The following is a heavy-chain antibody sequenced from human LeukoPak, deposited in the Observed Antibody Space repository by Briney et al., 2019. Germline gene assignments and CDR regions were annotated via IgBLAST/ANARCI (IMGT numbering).Heavy chain of an antibody. D-gene: IGHD4-17*01. CDR2: ISGSGGST. CDR1: GFTFSSYA. V-gene: IGHV3-23*01. Sequence: AGGSLRLSCAASGFTFSSYAMSWVRQAPGKGLEWVSAISGSGGSTYYADSVKGRFTISRDNSKNTLYLQMNSLRAEDTAVYYCAKDPIDYGDLPAPRFFDYWGQGTLVTVSS. J-gene: IGHJ4*02. CDR3: AKDPIDYGDLPAPRFFDY.